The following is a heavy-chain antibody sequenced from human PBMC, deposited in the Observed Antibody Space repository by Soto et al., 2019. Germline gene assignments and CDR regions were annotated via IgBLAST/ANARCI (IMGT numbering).Heavy chain of an antibody. CDR1: EFTFSSYA. CDR2: ISGSGGST. Sequence: GGSLRVSCAASEFTFSSYALSWVRQAPGKGLEWVSAISGSGGSTYYADSVKGRFTISRDNSKNTLYLQMNSLRAEDTAVYYCAKAPFRGYGDYAKLDYWGQGTLVTVSS. D-gene: IGHD4-17*01. V-gene: IGHV3-23*01. CDR3: AKAPFRGYGDYAKLDY. J-gene: IGHJ4*02.